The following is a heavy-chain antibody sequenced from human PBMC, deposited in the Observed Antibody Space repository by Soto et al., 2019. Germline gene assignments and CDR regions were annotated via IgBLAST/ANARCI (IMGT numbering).Heavy chain of an antibody. CDR2: INHSGST. V-gene: IGHV4-34*01. J-gene: IGHJ4*02. CDR3: ARGGTMVRGVIYFNY. Sequence: SETLSLTCAVYGGSFIGYYWSWILQPPWKGLEWIGEINHSGSTNYNPSLKSRVTISVDTSKNQFSLKLSSVTAADTAVYYCARGGTMVRGVIYFNYWGQGTLVTVSS. D-gene: IGHD3-10*01. CDR1: GGSFIGYY.